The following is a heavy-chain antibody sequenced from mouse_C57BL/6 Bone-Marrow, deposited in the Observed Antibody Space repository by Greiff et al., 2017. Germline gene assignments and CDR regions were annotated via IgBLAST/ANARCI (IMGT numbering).Heavy chain of an antibody. Sequence: LQQPGAELVKPGASVKLSCKASGYTFTSYWMHWVKQRPGQGLEWIGMIHPNSGSTTYNEKFKSKATLTVDKSSSTAYMQLSSLTSADSAVYYGARWLPYNYAMDYWGQGTSVTGSS. CDR1: GYTFTSYW. D-gene: IGHD2-2*01. CDR2: IHPNSGST. V-gene: IGHV1-64*01. CDR3: ARWLPYNYAMDY. J-gene: IGHJ4*01.